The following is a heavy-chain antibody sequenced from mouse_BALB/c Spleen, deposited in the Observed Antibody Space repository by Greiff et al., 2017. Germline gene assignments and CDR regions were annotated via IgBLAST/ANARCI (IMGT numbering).Heavy chain of an antibody. Sequence: VQLQQSGAELVRPGALVKLSCKASGFNIKDYYMHWVKQRPEQGLEWIGWIDPENGNTIYDPKFQGKASITADTSSNTAYLQLSSLTSEDTAVYYCNGNYDAMDYWGQGTSVTVSS. J-gene: IGHJ4*01. CDR2: IDPENGNT. V-gene: IGHV14-1*02. CDR3: NGNYDAMDY. CDR1: GFNIKDYY. D-gene: IGHD2-1*01.